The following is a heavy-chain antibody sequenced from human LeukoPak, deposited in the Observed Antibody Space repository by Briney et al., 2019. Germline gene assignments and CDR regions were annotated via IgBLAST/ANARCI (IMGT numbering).Heavy chain of an antibody. CDR2: IIPIFGTP. J-gene: IGHJ3*02. Sequence: SVKVSCKASGGTFSNYATNWVRQAPGQGLEWVGDIIPIFGTPNYAQKFQGRVTITADKSTSTAYMELSSLRSEDTAVYYCARRLTMVRGVSGTDAFDIWGQGTMVTVSS. CDR1: GGTFSNYA. V-gene: IGHV1-69*06. CDR3: ARRLTMVRGVSGTDAFDI. D-gene: IGHD3-10*01.